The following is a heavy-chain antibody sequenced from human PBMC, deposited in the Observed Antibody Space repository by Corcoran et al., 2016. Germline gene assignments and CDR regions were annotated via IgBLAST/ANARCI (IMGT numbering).Heavy chain of an antibody. Sequence: QVQLVESGGGVVQPGRSLRLSCAASGFTFSSYGMHWVRQAPDKGLEWVAVISYDGSNKYYADSVKGRFNISRDNSKNTLYLQMNSLRAEDTAVYYCARENWDTGAFDYWGQGTLVTVSS. CDR2: ISYDGSNK. V-gene: IGHV3-30*03. CDR3: ARENWDTGAFDY. J-gene: IGHJ4*02. D-gene: IGHD7-27*01. CDR1: GFTFSSYG.